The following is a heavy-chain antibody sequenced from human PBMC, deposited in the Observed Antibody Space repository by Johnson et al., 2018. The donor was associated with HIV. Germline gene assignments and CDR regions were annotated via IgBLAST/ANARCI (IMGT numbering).Heavy chain of an antibody. CDR3: ASSTLWGYYYGGDAFDI. J-gene: IGHJ3*02. V-gene: IGHV3-30*02. CDR1: GFTFSSYG. Sequence: QVRLVESGGGVVQPGGSLRLSCVASGFTFSSYGIHWVRQAPGKGLEWVAFIRYDGSNKYYADSVKGRFTIFRDNSKNTLYLQMNSLRAEDTAVYYCASSTLWGYYYGGDAFDIWGQGTMVTVSS. D-gene: IGHD3-22*01. CDR2: IRYDGSNK.